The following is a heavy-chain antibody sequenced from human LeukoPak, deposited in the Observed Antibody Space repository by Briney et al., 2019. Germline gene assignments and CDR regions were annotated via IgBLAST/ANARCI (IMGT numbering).Heavy chain of an antibody. CDR2: IVVGSGNT. CDR1: GFTFTSSA. V-gene: IGHV1-58*01. CDR3: ARDGCSGGSCYYGMDV. Sequence: SVKVSCKASGFTFTSSAVQWVRQARGQRLEWIGWIVVGSGNTNYAQKFQERVTITRDMSTSTAYMELSSLRSEDTAVYYCARDGCSGGSCYYGMDVWGQGTTVTVSS. J-gene: IGHJ6*02. D-gene: IGHD2-15*01.